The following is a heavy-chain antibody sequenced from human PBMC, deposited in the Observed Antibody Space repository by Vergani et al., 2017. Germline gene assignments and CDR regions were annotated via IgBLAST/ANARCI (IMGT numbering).Heavy chain of an antibody. CDR1: GAPISYWC. V-gene: IGHV4-4*07. J-gene: IGHJ4*02. CDR2: LCPSGST. D-gene: IGHD7-27*01. Sequence: QVQMQESGPGLVKTSETLSLTCSASGAPISYWCWSWLRQPAGKGLEWIGRLCPSGSTNYKPSLKSRVTMSIDTSKNQLSLTLTSVTAADTAVYYCATGAGPFDIWCQGTLVTVSS. CDR3: ATGAGPFDI.